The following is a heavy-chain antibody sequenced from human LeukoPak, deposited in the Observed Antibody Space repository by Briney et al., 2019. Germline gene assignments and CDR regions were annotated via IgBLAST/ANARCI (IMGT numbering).Heavy chain of an antibody. Sequence: GGSLRLSCAASGFTFSSYSRNWVRQAPGKGLEWVSSIYNSRSYIYYANSVKGRFAISRDNAKISLYLQMNSLRAEDKAVYYCARDDTDKRDYYMDVWGKGTTVTVSS. D-gene: IGHD1-1*01. CDR3: ARDDTDKRDYYMDV. J-gene: IGHJ6*03. CDR1: GFTFSSYS. V-gene: IGHV3-21*01. CDR2: IYNSRSYI.